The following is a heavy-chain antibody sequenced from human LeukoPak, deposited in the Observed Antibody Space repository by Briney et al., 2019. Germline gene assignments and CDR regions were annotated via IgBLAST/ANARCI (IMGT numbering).Heavy chain of an antibody. CDR3: ARGSSEAGAFDI. Sequence: SETLSLTCTVSVGSISRYYGRWVRHPPGKGLEWIGDSYYSGSTNYTPSLKSRVTISVDTSKNQSFLKLSSVTAADTAVYYCARGSSEAGAFDIWGQGTMVTVSS. J-gene: IGHJ3*02. CDR1: VGSISRYY. D-gene: IGHD3-22*01. CDR2: SYYSGST. V-gene: IGHV4-59*01.